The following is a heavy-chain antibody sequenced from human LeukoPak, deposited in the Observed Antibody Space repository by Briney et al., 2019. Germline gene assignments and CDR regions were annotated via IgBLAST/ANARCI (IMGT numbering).Heavy chain of an antibody. CDR3: ARADRLHGGPYLIGP. CDR2: INPNSGGT. Sequence: ASVTVSCKTSGYSFTDYSMHWVRQAPGQGLERMGWINPNSGGTSSAQKFQGRVTMTRDTSITTVYMEVSWLTSDDTAIYYCARADRLHGGPYLIGPWGQGTLVTVSS. D-gene: IGHD2-21*01. V-gene: IGHV1-2*02. CDR1: GYSFTDYS. J-gene: IGHJ5*02.